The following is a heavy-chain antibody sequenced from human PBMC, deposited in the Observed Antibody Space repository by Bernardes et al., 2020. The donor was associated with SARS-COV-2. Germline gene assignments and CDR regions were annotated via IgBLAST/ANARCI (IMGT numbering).Heavy chain of an antibody. D-gene: IGHD2-15*01. J-gene: IGHJ4*02. CDR2: IYNGGGT. CDR1: GASISGFY. CDR3: ARDDPEGYCSGGICHIYFDY. Sequence: SETLSLTCTVSGASISGFYWSWIRQSPGKGLEWIGYIYNGGGTNYNPSLKSRVTISIDSSKNQFSLKLSSVTAADTAVYYCARDDPEGYCSGGICHIYFDYWGQGMLVTVSS. V-gene: IGHV4-59*01.